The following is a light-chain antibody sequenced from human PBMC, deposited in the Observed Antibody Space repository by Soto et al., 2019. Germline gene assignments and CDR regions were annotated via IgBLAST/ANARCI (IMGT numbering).Light chain of an antibody. J-gene: IGKJ5*01. CDR1: QSVSSTY. CDR2: GAS. CDR3: QQYVSSPIT. V-gene: IGKV3-20*01. Sequence: EIVLTQSPATLSLSPGERAILSCRASQSVSSTYLAWYQQKPGQAPRLLIYGASSRATGIPDRFSGSGSGTDFTLTISRLEPEDFAVYYCQQYVSSPITFGQGTLLEIK.